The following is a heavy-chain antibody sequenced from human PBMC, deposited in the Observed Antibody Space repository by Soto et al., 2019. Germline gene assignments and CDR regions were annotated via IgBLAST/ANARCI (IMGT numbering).Heavy chain of an antibody. J-gene: IGHJ4*02. CDR1: GVSISSGNW. V-gene: IGHV4-4*02. CDR2: IFHDGTA. Sequence: SETLSLTCAVSGVSISSGNWWTWVRQSPQRGLEYIGEIFHDGTANYYPSFERRVAISVDTSKNQFSLKLPSVTAADTAIYFGARLVYATRLNYMYFDFWGQGTLVTVSS. CDR3: ARLVYATRLNYMYFDF. D-gene: IGHD2-2*01.